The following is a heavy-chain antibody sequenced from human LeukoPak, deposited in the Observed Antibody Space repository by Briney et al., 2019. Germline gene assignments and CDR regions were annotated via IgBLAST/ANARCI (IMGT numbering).Heavy chain of an antibody. J-gene: IGHJ3*02. CDR2: ISGSGGST. CDR1: GFTFSSYA. D-gene: IGHD5-12*01. V-gene: IGHV3-23*01. Sequence: GGSLRLSCAASGFTFSSYAMSWVRQAPGKGLEWVSAISGSGGSTYYADSVKGRFTISRDNSKNTLYLQMNSLRAEDTPVYYCAKSDYGYSGYDAFDIWGQGTMVTVSS. CDR3: AKSDYGYSGYDAFDI.